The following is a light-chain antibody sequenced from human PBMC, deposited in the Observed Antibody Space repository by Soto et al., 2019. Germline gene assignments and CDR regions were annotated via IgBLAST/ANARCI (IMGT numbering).Light chain of an antibody. V-gene: IGKV3-11*01. Sequence: EIVLTQSPATLSLSPGERATLSCRASQSVSSYLASYQQKPGQAPRLLISDASNRATGIPARFSGSGSGTDFTLTISSLEPEDFAVYYCQQRSNWPFTFGQGTRLEIK. CDR3: QQRSNWPFT. CDR2: DAS. CDR1: QSVSSY. J-gene: IGKJ5*01.